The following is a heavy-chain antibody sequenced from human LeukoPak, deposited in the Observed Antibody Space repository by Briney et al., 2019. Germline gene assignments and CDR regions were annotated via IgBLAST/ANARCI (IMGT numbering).Heavy chain of an antibody. CDR1: GFTFSTYG. D-gene: IGHD4-17*01. J-gene: IGHJ4*02. CDR2: IWYDGSNK. CDR3: ARDPFDGDYYFDY. V-gene: IGHV3-33*01. Sequence: GGSLRLSCAASGFTFSTYGMHWIRQAPGKGLEWVALIWYDGSNKYYTDSVKGRFTVSRDNSKNTLYLQMDSLRADDTAVYYCARDPFDGDYYFDYWGQGTLVTVSS.